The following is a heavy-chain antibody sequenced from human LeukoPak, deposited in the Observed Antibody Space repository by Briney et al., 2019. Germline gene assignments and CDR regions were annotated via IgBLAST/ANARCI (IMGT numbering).Heavy chain of an antibody. CDR1: GFTFSTYG. J-gene: IGHJ4*02. CDR2: ISGRADLT. D-gene: IGHD3-10*01. Sequence: GETLRLSCAASGFTFSTYGITWVRRAPGKGLEWVSAISGRADLTFYADSVKGRFTISRDNSKNTLYLQMNSLRAEDTAVYYCAKRGPGSPQSGKYYFDYWGQGTLVTVSS. V-gene: IGHV3-23*01. CDR3: AKRGPGSPQSGKYYFDY.